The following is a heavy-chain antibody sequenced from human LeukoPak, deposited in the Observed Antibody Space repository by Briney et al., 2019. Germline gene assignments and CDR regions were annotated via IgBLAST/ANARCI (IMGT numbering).Heavy chain of an antibody. J-gene: IGHJ3*02. V-gene: IGHV4-61*02. CDR2: IYTSGST. CDR1: DGSISSGSYY. CDR3: ARTVYHAFDI. Sequence: SQTLSLTCTVSDGSISSGSYYWSWIRQPAGKGLEWIGRIYTSGSTNYNPSLKSRVTISVDTSKNQFSLKLSSVTAADTAVYYCARTVYHAFDIWGQGTMVTVSS. D-gene: IGHD3-16*01.